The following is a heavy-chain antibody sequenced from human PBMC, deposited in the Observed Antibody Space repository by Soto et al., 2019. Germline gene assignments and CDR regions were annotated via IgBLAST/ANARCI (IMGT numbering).Heavy chain of an antibody. J-gene: IGHJ5*02. Sequence: QITLKESGPTLVKPTQTLTLTCTFSGFSLSTSGVGVGWIRQPPGKALEWLAFIYWDDDKRYSPSLKSRLTITKXTXKXXVALTMTNMDPVDTATYYCAHRRVVPAKGNNWFDTWGQGTLVIVSS. CDR1: GFSLSTSGVG. V-gene: IGHV2-5*02. CDR3: AHRRVVPAKGNNWFDT. D-gene: IGHD2-15*01. CDR2: IYWDDDK.